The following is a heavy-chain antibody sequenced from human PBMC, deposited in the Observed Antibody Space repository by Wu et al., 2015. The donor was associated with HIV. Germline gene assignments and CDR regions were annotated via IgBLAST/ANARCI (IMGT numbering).Heavy chain of an antibody. CDR1: GYTFTGYY. CDR2: INPNSGGT. V-gene: IGHV1-2*02. CDR3: ARSRGDYYGSGSPNDY. Sequence: QVRLVQSGAEVRKPGASVKISCKAFGYTFTGYYIHWVRQAPGQGLEWMGWINPNSGGTNYAQKFQGRVTMTRDTSISTAYMELSRLRSDDTAVYYCARSRGDYYGSGSPNDYWGQGTLVTVSS. J-gene: IGHJ4*02. D-gene: IGHD3-10*01.